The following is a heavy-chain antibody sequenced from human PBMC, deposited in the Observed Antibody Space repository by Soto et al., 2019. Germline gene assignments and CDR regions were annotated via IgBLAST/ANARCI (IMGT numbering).Heavy chain of an antibody. Sequence: EVQLLQSGGGLVQPGGSLTLSCGVSGFPFAPSTMSWVRQAPGKGLEWVSTISVSVGSTYSADSVQGRFTVSSDISDNTPFLRMTSLTGEDTAVYYCARTRSAWSDFHYYSLDVWGQGTTVTVSS. CDR3: ARTRSAWSDFHYYSLDV. V-gene: IGHV3-23*01. D-gene: IGHD1-26*01. CDR2: ISVSVGST. J-gene: IGHJ6*02. CDR1: GFPFAPST.